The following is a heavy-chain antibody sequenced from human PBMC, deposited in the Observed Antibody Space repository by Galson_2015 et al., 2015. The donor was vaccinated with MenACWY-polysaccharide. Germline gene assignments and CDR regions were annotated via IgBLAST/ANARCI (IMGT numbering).Heavy chain of an antibody. CDR3: AGGGISRAPQFDF. V-gene: IGHV3-23*01. D-gene: IGHD3-16*01. Sequence: SLRLSCAASGFTFSSYWMTWVRQAPGKGLEWVTSISGTGGDTYYADSVKGRFTISRDNSKNTLYLQMYSLRAEDTALYYCAGGGISRAPQFDFWGQGTLVTVSS. J-gene: IGHJ4*02. CDR1: GFTFSSYW. CDR2: ISGTGGDT.